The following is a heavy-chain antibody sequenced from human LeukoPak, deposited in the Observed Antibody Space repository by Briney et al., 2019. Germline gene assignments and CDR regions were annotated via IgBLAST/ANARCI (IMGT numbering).Heavy chain of an antibody. J-gene: IGHJ6*02. CDR1: GYTFPSYG. D-gene: IGHD7-27*01. CDR2: ISAYNWNK. CDR3: ATSPGVYDYYYYGMDV. Sequence: ASVKVSCKACGYTFPSYGISGVRQAPGQGREWMGLISAYNWNKKYAEKLQGRVTVTTDTSTSTAYMELRSLRSDDTAVYYCATSPGVYDYYYYGMDVWGQGTTVTVSS. V-gene: IGHV1-18*01.